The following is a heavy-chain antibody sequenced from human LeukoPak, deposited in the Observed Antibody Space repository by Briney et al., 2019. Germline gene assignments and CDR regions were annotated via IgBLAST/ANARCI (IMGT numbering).Heavy chain of an antibody. J-gene: IGHJ4*02. CDR1: GGSISSGLYY. D-gene: IGHD4/OR15-4a*01. Sequence: SETLSLTCTVSGGSISSGLYYWSWIRQLPGKGLEWIGYRYYSGTTYYNPSLKSRVTMSVDTSKNQFSLKLNSVTAADTAVYYCARLYDGALQYFDYWGQGVLVTVSS. CDR3: ARLYDGALQYFDY. V-gene: IGHV4-31*03. CDR2: RYYSGTT.